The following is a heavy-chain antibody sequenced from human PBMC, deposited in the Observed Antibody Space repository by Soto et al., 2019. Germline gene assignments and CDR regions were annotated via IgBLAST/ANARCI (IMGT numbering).Heavy chain of an antibody. D-gene: IGHD3-10*01. Sequence: GGSLRLSCAASGFTLSSYTMNWVRLAPGKGLEWVSSISTISSYIYYGDSVRGRFTISRDNTRNALYLEMNSLRAEDTAVYYCARNSMGNYGIEYWGQGSLVTVSS. V-gene: IGHV3-21*01. CDR3: ARNSMGNYGIEY. CDR1: GFTLSSYT. J-gene: IGHJ4*02. CDR2: ISTISSYI.